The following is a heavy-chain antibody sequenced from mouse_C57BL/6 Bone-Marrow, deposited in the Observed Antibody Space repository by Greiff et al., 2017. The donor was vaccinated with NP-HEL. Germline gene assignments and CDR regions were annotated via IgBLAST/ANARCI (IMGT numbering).Heavy chain of an antibody. CDR3: AMKAAQAPFAY. D-gene: IGHD3-2*02. V-gene: IGHV1-74*01. CDR2: IHPSDSDT. J-gene: IGHJ3*01. Sequence: QVHVKQPGAELVKPGASVKVSCKASGYTFTSYWMHWVKQRPGQGLEWIGRIHPSDSDTNYNQKFKGKATLTVDKSSSTAYMQLSSLTSEDSAVYYCAMKAAQAPFAYWGQGTLVTVSA. CDR1: GYTFTSYW.